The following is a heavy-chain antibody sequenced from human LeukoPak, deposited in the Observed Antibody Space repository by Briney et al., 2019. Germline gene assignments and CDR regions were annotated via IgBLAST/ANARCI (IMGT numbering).Heavy chain of an antibody. V-gene: IGHV1-2*02. CDR1: GYAFNNYY. CDR2: ILPHSDDT. J-gene: IGHJ4*02. D-gene: IGHD1-26*01. CDR3: ARSGTYYHLGY. Sequence: ASVKVSCKASGYAFNNYYLHWERQAPAQGLDWMGWILPHSDDTKYAQKFQGRVTMTRDTYISTADMELSRLTSDDTAVYFCARSGTYYHLGYWGQGTLVSVSS.